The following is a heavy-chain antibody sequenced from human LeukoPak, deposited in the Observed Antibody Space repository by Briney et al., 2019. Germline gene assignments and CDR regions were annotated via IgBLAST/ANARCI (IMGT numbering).Heavy chain of an antibody. CDR2: IKEDGSEQ. J-gene: IGHJ4*02. V-gene: IGHV3-7*01. D-gene: IGHD1-14*01. Sequence: VGSLRLSCAASGFIFSSYWMSWVRQAPGKGLEWMANIKEDGSEQYYVGSLKGRFTISRDNAKNSLYLQMNSLRAEDTAVYYCARDSFETDIDYWGQGTLVTVSS. CDR3: ARDSFETDIDY. CDR1: GFIFSSYW.